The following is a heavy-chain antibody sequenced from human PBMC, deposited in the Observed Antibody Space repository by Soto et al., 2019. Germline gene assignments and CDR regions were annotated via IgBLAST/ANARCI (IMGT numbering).Heavy chain of an antibody. Sequence: QLQLQESGSGLVKPSQTLSLTCTVSGGSISSGDYSWSWIRQPPGKGLEWIGYVFRSGSTYYSPSLKSRVTKSVDGAKNQLSLKLTSVTAADTGVYYCARGSYGAESDYWGQGTLVTVSS. D-gene: IGHD5-18*01. CDR3: ARGSYGAESDY. CDR1: GGSISSGDYS. V-gene: IGHV4-30-2*01. CDR2: VFRSGST. J-gene: IGHJ4*02.